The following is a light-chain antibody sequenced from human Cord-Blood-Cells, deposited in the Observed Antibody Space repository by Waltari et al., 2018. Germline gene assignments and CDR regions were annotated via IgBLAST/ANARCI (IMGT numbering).Light chain of an antibody. CDR1: QGISSY. CDR2: AAS. Sequence: AIRMTQSPSSFSASTGDRVTITCRASQGISSYLAWYQQKPGKAPKLLIYAASTLQSWVPSRFSGSGSGTDFTRTISCLQSEDFATYYCQQYYSYPPTFGQGTKVEIK. J-gene: IGKJ1*01. CDR3: QQYYSYPPT. V-gene: IGKV1-8*01.